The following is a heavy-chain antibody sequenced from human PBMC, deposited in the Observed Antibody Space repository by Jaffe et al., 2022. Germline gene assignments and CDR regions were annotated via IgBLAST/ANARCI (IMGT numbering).Heavy chain of an antibody. CDR1: GFTFGDYA. CDR2: IRSKAYGGTT. J-gene: IGHJ5*02. V-gene: IGHV3-49*04. D-gene: IGHD5-18*01. CDR3: LRGYSYGSSWFDP. Sequence: EVQLVESGGGLVQPGRSLRLSCTASGFTFGDYAMSWVRQAPGKGLEWVGFIRSKAYGGTTEYAASVKGRFTISRDDSKSIAYLQMNSLKTEDTAVYYCLRGYSYGSSWFDPWGQGTLVTVSS.